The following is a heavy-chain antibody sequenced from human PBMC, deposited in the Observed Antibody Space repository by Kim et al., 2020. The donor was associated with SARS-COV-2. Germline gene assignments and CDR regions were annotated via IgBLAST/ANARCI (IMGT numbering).Heavy chain of an antibody. CDR3: AKDTYYDSSGYVFDY. Sequence: GGSLRLSCAASGFTFSSYAMSWVRQAPGKGLEWVSVIYSGGSSTYYADSVKGRFTISRDNSKNTLYLQMNSLRAEDTAVYYCAKDTYYDSSGYVFDYWGQGTLVTVSS. CDR1: GFTFSSYA. J-gene: IGHJ4*02. D-gene: IGHD3-22*01. V-gene: IGHV3-23*03. CDR2: IYSGGSST.